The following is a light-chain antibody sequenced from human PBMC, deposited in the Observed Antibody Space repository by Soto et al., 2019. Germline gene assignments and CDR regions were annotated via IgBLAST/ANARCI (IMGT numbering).Light chain of an antibody. Sequence: QSALTQPASVSGSPGQSITISCTGTSSDVGGYNYVSWYQQHPGKAPKLMIYDVSNWPSGVSNRFSGSKSGNTASLTISGLQAEDEADYYCSSYTSSSTLAKFGGGTKLTVL. CDR3: SSYTSSSTLAK. CDR2: DVS. J-gene: IGLJ3*02. CDR1: SSDVGGYNY. V-gene: IGLV2-14*01.